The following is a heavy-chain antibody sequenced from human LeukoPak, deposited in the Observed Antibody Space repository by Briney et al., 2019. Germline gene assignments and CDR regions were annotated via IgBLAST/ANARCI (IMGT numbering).Heavy chain of an antibody. Sequence: PSETLSLTCTVSGGSISSSSYYWGWIRQPPGKGLEWIGSIYYSGSTYYNPSLKSRVTISVDRSKNQFSLKLSSVTAADTAVYYRARGASGGIAAAPSFDYWGQGTLVTVSS. J-gene: IGHJ4*02. V-gene: IGHV4-39*07. CDR1: GGSISSSSYY. CDR2: IYYSGST. CDR3: ARGASGGIAAAPSFDY. D-gene: IGHD6-13*01.